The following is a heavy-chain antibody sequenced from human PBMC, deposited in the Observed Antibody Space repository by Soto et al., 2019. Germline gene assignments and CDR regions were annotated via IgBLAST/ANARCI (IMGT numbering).Heavy chain of an antibody. J-gene: IGHJ6*02. CDR2: ISYDGSNK. Sequence: QVQLVESGGGVVQPGRSLRLSCAASGFTFSSYGMHWVRQAPGKGLEWVAVISYDGSNKYYADSVKGRFTISRDNSKNTLYLQMNSLRAEDTAVYYCANLHNSAGSDGYYYGMDVWGQGTTVTVSS. CDR1: GFTFSSYG. D-gene: IGHD1-1*01. CDR3: ANLHNSAGSDGYYYGMDV. V-gene: IGHV3-30*18.